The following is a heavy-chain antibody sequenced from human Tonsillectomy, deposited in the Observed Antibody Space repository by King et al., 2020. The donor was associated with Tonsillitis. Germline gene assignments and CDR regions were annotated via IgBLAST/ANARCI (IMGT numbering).Heavy chain of an antibody. V-gene: IGHV6-1*01. J-gene: IGHJ4*02. CDR2: TYYRSKWYN. Sequence: VQLQQSGQGLVQPSQTLSLTCGISGDSVSSNTAAWNWIRQSPSRGLEWQGRTYYRSKWYNDYAEAVKSRISINPDTSKNQFSLQLTSVTPEDTAVYYCLSGWYFDTWGQGTQVTVSS. CDR1: GDSVSSNTAA. CDR3: LSGWYFDT. D-gene: IGHD1-1*01.